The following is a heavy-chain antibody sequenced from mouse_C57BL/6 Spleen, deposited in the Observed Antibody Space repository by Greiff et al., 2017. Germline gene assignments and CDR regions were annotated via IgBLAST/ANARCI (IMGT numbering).Heavy chain of an antibody. J-gene: IGHJ4*01. Sequence: EVQLQQSGPELVKPGASVKISCKASGYTFTDYYMNWVKQSHGKSLEWIGDINPNNGGTSYNQKFKGKATLTVDKSSSTAYMELRSLTSEDSAVYYYARSNYFYAMDYWGQGTSVTVSS. V-gene: IGHV1-26*01. CDR1: GYTFTDYY. CDR2: INPNNGGT. CDR3: ARSNYFYAMDY.